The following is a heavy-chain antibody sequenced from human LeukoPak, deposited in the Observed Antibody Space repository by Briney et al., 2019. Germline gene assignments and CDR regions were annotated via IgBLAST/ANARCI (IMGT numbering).Heavy chain of an antibody. J-gene: IGHJ6*03. CDR1: GFTFSNYW. Sequence: PGGSLRLSCAASGFTFSNYWMSWVRQAPRKGLEWVANINEDGSAQYYVGSVRGRFTISRDNAKNSLYLQMNSLRVEDTAVYYCAKDSAGFLDPLVDYYYYMDVWGKGTTVTVSS. CDR2: INEDGSAQ. V-gene: IGHV3-7*01. CDR3: AKDSAGFLDPLVDYYYYMDV. D-gene: IGHD3/OR15-3a*01.